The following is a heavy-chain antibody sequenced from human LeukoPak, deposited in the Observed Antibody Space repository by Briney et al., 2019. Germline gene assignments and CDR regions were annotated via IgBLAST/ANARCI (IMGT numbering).Heavy chain of an antibody. CDR1: GGSFSGYY. CDR3: ARAGSMVRGVISAWGPKNWFDP. V-gene: IGHV4-34*01. CDR2: INHSGST. J-gene: IGHJ5*02. D-gene: IGHD3-10*01. Sequence: SETLSLTCAVYGGSFSGYYWSWIRQPPGKGLEWIGEINHSGSTNYNPSLKSRVTISVDTSKNQFSLKLSSVTAADTAVYYCARAGSMVRGVISAWGPKNWFDPWGQGTLVNVSS.